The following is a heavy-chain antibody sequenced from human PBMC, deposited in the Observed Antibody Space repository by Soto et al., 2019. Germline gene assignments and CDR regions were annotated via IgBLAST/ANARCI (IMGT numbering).Heavy chain of an antibody. CDR1: GGSISSSSYY. CDR2: IYYSGST. CDR3: AREKSSTIFGVVKDNWLDP. Sequence: SETLSLTCTVSGGSISSSSYYWGWIRQPPGKGLEWIGSIYYSGSTYYNPSLKSRVTISVDTSKNQFSLKLSSVTAADTAVYYCAREKSSTIFGVVKDNWLDPWGQGTLVTVSS. J-gene: IGHJ5*02. D-gene: IGHD3-3*01. V-gene: IGHV4-39*01.